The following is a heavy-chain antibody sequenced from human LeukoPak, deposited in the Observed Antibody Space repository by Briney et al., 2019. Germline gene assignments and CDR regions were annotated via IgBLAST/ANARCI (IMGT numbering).Heavy chain of an antibody. Sequence: SETLSLTCTVSGGSISSSSYYWSWIRQPAGKGLEWIGRIYTSGSTNYNPSLKSRVTMSVDTSKNQFSLKLSSVTAADTAIYYCARRAPYDFWSGFMPWGQGTLVTVSS. D-gene: IGHD3-3*01. CDR3: ARRAPYDFWSGFMP. CDR2: IYTSGST. CDR1: GGSISSSSYY. J-gene: IGHJ5*02. V-gene: IGHV4-61*02.